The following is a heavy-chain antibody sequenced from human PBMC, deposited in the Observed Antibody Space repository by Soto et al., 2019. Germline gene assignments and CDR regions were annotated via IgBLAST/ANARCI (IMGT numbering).Heavy chain of an antibody. CDR1: GGSISRSGYY. Sequence: QVQLQESGPGLVKPSQTLSLTCAVSGGSISRSGYYWSWIRQHPGKGLEWIGYIYYSGSTYYNPSLKSRGIISADTSKNQFSLKLSSVTAADTAVYYCARVLGYCSGTNCYPDYWGQGTLVTVSS. D-gene: IGHD2-15*01. CDR3: ARVLGYCSGTNCYPDY. V-gene: IGHV4-31*11. J-gene: IGHJ4*02. CDR2: IYYSGST.